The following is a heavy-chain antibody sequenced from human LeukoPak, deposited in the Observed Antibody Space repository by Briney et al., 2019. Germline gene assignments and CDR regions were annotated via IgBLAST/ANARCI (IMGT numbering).Heavy chain of an antibody. D-gene: IGHD4-23*01. J-gene: IGHJ3*01. CDR3: ARLTVAESVDF. CDR2: IYYSGST. CDR1: GYSISSGYY. V-gene: IGHV4-38-2*01. Sequence: KPSETLSLTCAVFGYSISSGYYWGWIRQPPGKGLEWIGSIYYSGSTYYNPSLMSRVTISVGTSKTQFSLKLSSVTAADTALYYCARLTVAESVDFSGQGTMVTVSS.